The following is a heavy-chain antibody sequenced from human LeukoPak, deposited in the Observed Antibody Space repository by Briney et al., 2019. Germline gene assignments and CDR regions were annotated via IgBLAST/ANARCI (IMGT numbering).Heavy chain of an antibody. CDR1: GFSFSTYW. CDR3: ARDAGYGYWVVDY. V-gene: IGHV3-7*01. J-gene: IGHJ4*02. CDR2: IKHHGSQK. Sequence: PGGSLRLSCVASGFSFSTYWINWVRQAPGEGLEWVAHIKHHGSQKYYVDSVKGRFTISRDNAKNSLYLQMNSLRAEDTAVYYCARDAGYGYWVVDYWGQGTLVTVSS. D-gene: IGHD5-18*01.